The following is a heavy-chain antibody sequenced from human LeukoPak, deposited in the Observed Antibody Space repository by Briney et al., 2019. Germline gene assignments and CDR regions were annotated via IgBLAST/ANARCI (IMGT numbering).Heavy chain of an antibody. V-gene: IGHV1-69*01. CDR1: GGTFSSYA. CDR2: IIPIFGTA. J-gene: IGHJ6*02. CDR3: ARARLVNLVGATYYYYYGMDV. D-gene: IGHD1-26*01. Sequence: ASVKVSCKASGGTFSSYAISWVRQAPGQGLEWMGGIIPIFGTANYAQKFQGRVTITADESTSTAYMELSSLRSEDTAVYYCARARLVNLVGATYYYYYGMDVWGQGTTVTVSS.